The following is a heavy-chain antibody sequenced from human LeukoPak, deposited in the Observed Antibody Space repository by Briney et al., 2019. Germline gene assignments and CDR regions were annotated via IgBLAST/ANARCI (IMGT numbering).Heavy chain of an antibody. CDR3: ASAPRDYDILTGYYDYYYMDV. V-gene: IGHV1-2*02. Sequence: ASVKVSCKASGYTFTGYYMHWVRQAPGQGLEWMGWINPNSGGTNYAQKFQGRVTMTRDTSISTAYMELSRLRSDDTAVYYCASAPRDYDILTGYYDYYYMDVWGKGTTVTISS. CDR1: GYTFTGYY. J-gene: IGHJ6*03. D-gene: IGHD3-9*01. CDR2: INPNSGGT.